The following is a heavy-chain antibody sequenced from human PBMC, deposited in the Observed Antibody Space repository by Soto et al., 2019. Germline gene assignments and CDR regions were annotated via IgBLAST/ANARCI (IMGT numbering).Heavy chain of an antibody. D-gene: IGHD3-10*01. Sequence: SETLSLTCAVYGGSFSGYYWSWIRQPPGKGLEWIGEINHSGSTNYNPSLKSRVTISVDTSKNQFSLKLSSVTAADTAVYYCAREWITMVRGVTRSWKYYGMDVWGQGTTVTVSS. V-gene: IGHV4-34*01. CDR1: GGSFSGYY. J-gene: IGHJ6*02. CDR3: AREWITMVRGVTRSWKYYGMDV. CDR2: INHSGST.